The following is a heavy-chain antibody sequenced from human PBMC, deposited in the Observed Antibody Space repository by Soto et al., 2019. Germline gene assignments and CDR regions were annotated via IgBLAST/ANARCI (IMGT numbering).Heavy chain of an antibody. CDR2: IYVSGTT. V-gene: IGHV4-4*07. D-gene: IGHD2-15*01. CDR3: ARLALSQAVSDWFDP. J-gene: IGHJ5*02. CDR1: GDSINGYY. Sequence: PSETLSLTCTVSGDSINGYYWTWIRQPAGKGLEWIGRIYVSGTTDYNPSLKSRVTMSVDTSKNQFSLKLTSVTAADTAVYYCARLALSQAVSDWFDPWGQGTLVTVSS.